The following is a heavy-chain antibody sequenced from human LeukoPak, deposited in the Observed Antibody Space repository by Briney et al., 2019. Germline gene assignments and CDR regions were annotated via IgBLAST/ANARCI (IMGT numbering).Heavy chain of an antibody. J-gene: IGHJ3*02. CDR3: ARDTYDFWSDSLVGVFDI. D-gene: IGHD3-3*01. CDR1: GGSISSSDYY. Sequence: KASETLSLTCSVSGGSISSSDYYWGWIRQPPGKGLEWIGSLSYSGTTYYNPSLRSRVTISIDTSKKQFPLKLTSMTAADTAFYYCARDTYDFWSDSLVGVFDIWGQGTKVTVSS. CDR2: LSYSGTT. V-gene: IGHV4-39*06.